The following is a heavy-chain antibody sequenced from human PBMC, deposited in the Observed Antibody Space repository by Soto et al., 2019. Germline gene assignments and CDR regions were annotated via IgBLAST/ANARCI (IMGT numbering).Heavy chain of an antibody. V-gene: IGHV4-31*03. CDR3: AREPLT. CDR2: IYHSGCT. J-gene: IGHJ4*02. CDR1: GGSLSRGGYY. Sequence: QVQLQESGPGLVKPSQTLSLTCTVSGGSLSRGGYYWSWIRQHPGKGLEWIGYIYHSGCTYYNPALKSRGTLSVDTAKSLAPLKLSSVTAAGMAVYYCAREPLTWGQGTLVTVSS.